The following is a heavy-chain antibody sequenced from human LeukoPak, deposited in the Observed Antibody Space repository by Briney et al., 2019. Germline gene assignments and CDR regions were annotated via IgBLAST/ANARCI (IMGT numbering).Heavy chain of an antibody. CDR3: AKVGGSGSYQNTPFDY. J-gene: IGHJ4*02. Sequence: GGSLRLSCAASGFTFSTYGMHWVRQAPGKGLEWVAVISYDGSNKYYADSVRGRFTISRDNSKNTLYLQMNSLRAEDTAVYYCAKVGGSGSYQNTPFDYWGQGTLVTVSS. D-gene: IGHD3-10*01. CDR2: ISYDGSNK. CDR1: GFTFSTYG. V-gene: IGHV3-30*18.